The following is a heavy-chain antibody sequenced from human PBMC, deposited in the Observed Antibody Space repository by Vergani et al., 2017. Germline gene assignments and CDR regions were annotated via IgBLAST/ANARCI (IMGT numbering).Heavy chain of an antibody. Sequence: QVQLQESGPGLVKPSETLSLTCTVSGYSISSGYYWGWIRQPPGKGLEWIGSIYHSGSTYYNPSLKSRVTISVDTSKNQFSLKLSSVTAADTAVYYCARVDDILTGYTFDYWGQGTLVTVSS. CDR1: GYSISSGYY. V-gene: IGHV4-38-2*02. CDR3: ARVDDILTGYTFDY. CDR2: IYHSGST. J-gene: IGHJ4*02. D-gene: IGHD3-9*01.